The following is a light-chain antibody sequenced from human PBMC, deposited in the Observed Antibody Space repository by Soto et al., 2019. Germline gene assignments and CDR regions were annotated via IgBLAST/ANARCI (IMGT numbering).Light chain of an antibody. V-gene: IGKV3-20*01. Sequence: EIVLTQSPGTLSLSPGERATLSCRASQSVSSSYLAWYQQKPGQAHRLLIYGASSRATGIPARFSGSGSGTDFTLTISRLEPEDGTVYFCQQYGNSPPNTFGQGTKVEIK. CDR1: QSVSSSY. CDR2: GAS. CDR3: QQYGNSPPNT. J-gene: IGKJ2*01.